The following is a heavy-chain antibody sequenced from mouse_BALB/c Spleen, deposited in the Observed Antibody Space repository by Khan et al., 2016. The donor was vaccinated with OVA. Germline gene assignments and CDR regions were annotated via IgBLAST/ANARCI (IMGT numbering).Heavy chain of an antibody. CDR2: ILPGRGNI. V-gene: IGHV1-9*01. D-gene: IGHD4-1*01. CDR1: GYTFSSYW. J-gene: IGHJ4*01. Sequence: QVQLKESGAELMKPGASVKISCKATGYTFSSYWIEWVKQRPGHGLEWIGEILPGRGNINYNEKFKGKATFTADTSSNIAYMQLNSLTSEDSAVYYWARGAGTTYGMDYWGQGTSVTVSS. CDR3: ARGAGTTYGMDY.